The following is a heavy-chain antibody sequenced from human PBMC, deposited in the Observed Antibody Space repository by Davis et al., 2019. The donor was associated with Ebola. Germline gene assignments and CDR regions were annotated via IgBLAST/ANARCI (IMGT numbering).Heavy chain of an antibody. V-gene: IGHV3-23*01. Sequence: GESLKISCAASGFTFSSYAMSWVRQAPGKGLEWVSAISGSGGSTYYADSVKGRFTISRDNSKNTLYLQMNSLRAEDTAVYYCAKGEDGFKDDAFHIWGQGTVVTVSS. CDR1: GFTFSSYA. D-gene: IGHD5-24*01. CDR3: AKGEDGFKDDAFHI. J-gene: IGHJ3*02. CDR2: ISGSGGST.